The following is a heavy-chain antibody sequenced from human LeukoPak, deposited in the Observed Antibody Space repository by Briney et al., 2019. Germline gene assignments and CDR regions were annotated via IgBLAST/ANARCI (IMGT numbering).Heavy chain of an antibody. CDR3: SEGYFEPFDH. Sequence: SETLSLTCNVSGVSVSTSHWNWIRQRPGKGLEWIGCLSYTGKTDYNPSLKSRVSVSLGSSNNHFSLKLTSVTAADTAVYYCSEGYFEPFDHWGQGILVTVSS. CDR2: LSYTGKT. D-gene: IGHD2/OR15-2a*01. J-gene: IGHJ4*02. CDR1: GVSVSTSH. V-gene: IGHV4-59*02.